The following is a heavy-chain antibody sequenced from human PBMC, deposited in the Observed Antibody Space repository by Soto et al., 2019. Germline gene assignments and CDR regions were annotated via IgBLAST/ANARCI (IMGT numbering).Heavy chain of an antibody. CDR2: INPSDRTT. V-gene: IGHV1-46*01. J-gene: IGHJ4*02. CDR3: ASAPTMRGAYVDY. CDR1: GYSFTSYY. Sequence: ASVKVSCKTSGYSFTSYYIHWVRQAPRQRLEWMGIINPSDRTTYYAQKFQGRVTMTSDTSTSTVYMELSSLRSEDTAVYYCASAPTMRGAYVDYWGQGALVTVSS.